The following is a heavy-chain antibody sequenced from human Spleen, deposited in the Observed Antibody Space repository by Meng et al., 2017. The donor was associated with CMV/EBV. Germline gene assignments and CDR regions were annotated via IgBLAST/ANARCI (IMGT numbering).Heavy chain of an antibody. Sequence: ASVKVSCKTSGYTFSNYAMHWVRQAPGHRLEWMGWTNAANGDTYYSQEFQNRVTITRDTSATTAYMEVSSLRFDDTAVYFCARGISSTGWLVDYWGQGTLVTVSS. CDR1: GYTFSNYA. CDR2: TNAANGDT. CDR3: ARGISSTGWLVDY. D-gene: IGHD6-25*01. J-gene: IGHJ4*02. V-gene: IGHV1-3*01.